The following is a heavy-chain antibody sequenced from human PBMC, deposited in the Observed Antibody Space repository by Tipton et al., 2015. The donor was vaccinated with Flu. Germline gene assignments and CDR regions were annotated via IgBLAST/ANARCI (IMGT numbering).Heavy chain of an antibody. D-gene: IGHD2-15*01. CDR3: ARGGGSPSY. Sequence: TLSLTCTVSGGSISSHYWSWIRQPPGKGLEWIGYIYFTGSTNYNPSLKSRVTISVDTSKNQFSLKLTSVTAADTAVYYCARGGGSPSYWGQGTLVTVSS. J-gene: IGHJ4*02. CDR1: GGSISSHY. V-gene: IGHV4-59*11. CDR2: IYFTGST.